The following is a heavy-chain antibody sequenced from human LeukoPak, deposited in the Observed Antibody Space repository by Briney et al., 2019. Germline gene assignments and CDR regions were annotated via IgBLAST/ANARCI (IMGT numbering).Heavy chain of an antibody. Sequence: GWSLRLSCAASGCTFSSYWWHWLRQAPGKGLVWVSRINSDGSSTSYADSVKGRFTISRDNAKNTLYLQMNSLRAEDTAVYYCARGPVGYCSSTSCYESGYYYYGMDVWGQGTTVTVSS. V-gene: IGHV3-74*01. CDR3: ARGPVGYCSSTSCYESGYYYYGMDV. CDR2: INSDGSST. CDR1: GCTFSSYW. J-gene: IGHJ6*02. D-gene: IGHD2-2*01.